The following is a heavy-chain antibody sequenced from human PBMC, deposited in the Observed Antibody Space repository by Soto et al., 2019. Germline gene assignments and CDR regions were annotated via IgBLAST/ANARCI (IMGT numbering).Heavy chain of an antibody. J-gene: IGHJ6*03. CDR2: INHSGST. Sequence: QVQLQQWGAGLLKPSETLSLTCAVYGGSFSGYYWSWIRQPPGKGLEWIGEINHSGSTNYNPSLKRRVTISVDTSKNQFSLKLSSVTSADTAVYYCARVRRRIGYCSSTSCHDYMDVWGKGTTVTVSS. V-gene: IGHV4-34*01. D-gene: IGHD2-2*01. CDR3: ARVRRRIGYCSSTSCHDYMDV. CDR1: GGSFSGYY.